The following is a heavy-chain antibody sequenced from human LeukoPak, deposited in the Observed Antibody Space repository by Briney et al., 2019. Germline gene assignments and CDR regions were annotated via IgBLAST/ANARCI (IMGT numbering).Heavy chain of an antibody. CDR2: ISAYNGNT. V-gene: IGHV1-18*01. CDR3: ARDHLYYDFWSGYRRTPLETDY. J-gene: IGHJ4*02. Sequence: ASVKVSCKASGYTFTSYGISWVRQAPGQGLEWMGWISAYNGNTNYAQKLQGRVTMTTDTSTSTAYMELRSLRSDDTAVYYCARDHLYYDFWSGYRRTPLETDYWGQGTLVTVSS. D-gene: IGHD3-3*01. CDR1: GYTFTSYG.